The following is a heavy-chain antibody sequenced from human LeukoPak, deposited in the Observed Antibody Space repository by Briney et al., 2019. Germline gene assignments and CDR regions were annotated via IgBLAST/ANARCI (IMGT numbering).Heavy chain of an antibody. CDR2: VRYDGTDE. J-gene: IGHJ3*02. V-gene: IGHV3-30*02. CDR1: GFTFNDHG. Sequence: GGSLRLSCVASGFTFNDHGMHWVRQAPGKGLEWLAFVRYDGTDESYGASVRGRLTISRDDSLNTLYLQMDSLGHDDTAVYYCARNRAFGTFDAFDMWGQGTMVTVSS. CDR3: ARNRAFGTFDAFDM. D-gene: IGHD3-10*01.